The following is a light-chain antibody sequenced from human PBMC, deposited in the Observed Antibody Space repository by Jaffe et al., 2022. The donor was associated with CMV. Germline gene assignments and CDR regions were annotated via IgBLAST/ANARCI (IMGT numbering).Light chain of an antibody. J-gene: IGKJ4*01. CDR2: DAS. Sequence: EIVLTQSPATLSLSPGERATLSCRASQSIGSYLVWYQQKPGQAPRLLISDASKRATGIPARFSGSGSGTDFTLTVSSLAPEDFAFYYCQQRADWPLSFGGGTKVEIK. CDR3: QQRADWPLS. V-gene: IGKV3-11*01. CDR1: QSIGSY.